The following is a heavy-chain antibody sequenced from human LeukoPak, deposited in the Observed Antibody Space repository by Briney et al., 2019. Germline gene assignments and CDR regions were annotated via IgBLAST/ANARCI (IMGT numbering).Heavy chain of an antibody. CDR2: INPNSGGT. CDR1: GYTFTGCY. CDR3: ASASWDYVWGSYRSKDDY. Sequence: ASVKVSCKASGYTFTGCYMHWVRQAPGQGLEWMGWINPNSGGTNYAQKFQGRVTMTRDTSISTAYMELSRLRSDDTAVYYCASASWDYVWGSYRSKDDYWGQGTLVTVSS. D-gene: IGHD3-16*02. V-gene: IGHV1-2*02. J-gene: IGHJ4*02.